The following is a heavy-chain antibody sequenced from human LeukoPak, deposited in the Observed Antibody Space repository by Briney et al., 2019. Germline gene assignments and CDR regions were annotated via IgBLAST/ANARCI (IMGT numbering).Heavy chain of an antibody. CDR3: ARDPRYHYYDSSGYYG. Sequence: PSETLSLTCTVSGGSISSSSYYWGWIRQPPGKGLEWIGSIYYSGSTYYNPSLKSRVTISVDTSKNQFSLKLSSVTAADTAVYYCARDPRYHYYDSSGYYGWGQGTLVTVSS. D-gene: IGHD3-22*01. CDR2: IYYSGST. V-gene: IGHV4-39*07. CDR1: GGSISSSSYY. J-gene: IGHJ4*02.